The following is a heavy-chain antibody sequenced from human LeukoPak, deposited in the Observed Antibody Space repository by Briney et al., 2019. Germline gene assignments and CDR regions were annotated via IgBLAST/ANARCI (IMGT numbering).Heavy chain of an antibody. CDR3: ARGIESYGDYGY. CDR1: GGSISSGDYY. CDR2: IYYSGNT. J-gene: IGHJ4*02. Sequence: PSETLSLTCTVSGGSISSGDYYWSWIRQPPGKGLEWIGYIYYSGNTYYNPSLKSRVTISVDTSKNQFSLKLSSLTAADTAIYYCARGIESYGDYGYWGQGILVTVSS. D-gene: IGHD4-17*01. V-gene: IGHV4-30-4*02.